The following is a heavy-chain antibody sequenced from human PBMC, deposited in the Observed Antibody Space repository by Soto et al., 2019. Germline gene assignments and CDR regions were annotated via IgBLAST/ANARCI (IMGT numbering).Heavy chain of an antibody. CDR1: GGSISSGGYY. J-gene: IGHJ5*02. Sequence: PSETLSLTCTVSGGSISSGGYYWSWIRQHPGKGLEWIGYIYYSGGTYYNPSLKSRVTISVDTSKNQFSLKLSSVTAADTAVYYCASLVYATTNWFDPWGQGTLVTVSS. CDR2: IYYSGGT. D-gene: IGHD2-8*01. V-gene: IGHV4-31*03. CDR3: ASLVYATTNWFDP.